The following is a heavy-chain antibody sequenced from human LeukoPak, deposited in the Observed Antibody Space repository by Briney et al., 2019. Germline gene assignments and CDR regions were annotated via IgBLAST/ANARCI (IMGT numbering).Heavy chain of an antibody. CDR3: ATGSGSYYGVVHY. CDR1: GFTFSSYE. V-gene: IGHV3-48*03. D-gene: IGHD1-26*01. CDR2: ISSSGNTI. Sequence: GGSLRLSCAASGFTFSSYEMNWVRQAPGKGLEWVSYISSSGNTIYYADSVKGRFTISRDNAKNSLSLQMNSLRAEDTAIYYCATGSGSYYGVVHYWGQGTLVTVSS. J-gene: IGHJ4*02.